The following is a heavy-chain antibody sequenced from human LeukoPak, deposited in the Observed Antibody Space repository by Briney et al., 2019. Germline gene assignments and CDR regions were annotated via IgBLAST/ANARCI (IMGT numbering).Heavy chain of an antibody. V-gene: IGHV3-7*01. Sequence: PGGSLRLSCAASGFTFSSYWMSWVRQAPGKGLEWVANIKQDGSEKYYVDSVKGRFTISRDNAKNSLYLQMNSLRAEDTAVYYCARDTALYSSSSYYYYHYLDVWGKGTTVTVSS. CDR2: IKQDGSEK. D-gene: IGHD6-6*01. CDR3: ARDTALYSSSSYYYYHYLDV. CDR1: GFTFSSYW. J-gene: IGHJ6*03.